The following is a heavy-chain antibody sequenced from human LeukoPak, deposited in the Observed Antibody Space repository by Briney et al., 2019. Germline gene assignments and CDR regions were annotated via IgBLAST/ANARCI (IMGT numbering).Heavy chain of an antibody. CDR2: INHSGST. D-gene: IGHD3-9*01. CDR1: GGSFSGYY. CDR3: ATSYDILTGYGDY. V-gene: IGHV4-34*01. J-gene: IGHJ4*02. Sequence: PSETLSLTCAVYGGSFSGYYWSWIRQPPGKGLEWIGEINHSGSTNYNPSLKSRVTISVDTSKNQFSLELSSVTAADTAVYYCATSYDILTGYGDYWGQGTLVTVSS.